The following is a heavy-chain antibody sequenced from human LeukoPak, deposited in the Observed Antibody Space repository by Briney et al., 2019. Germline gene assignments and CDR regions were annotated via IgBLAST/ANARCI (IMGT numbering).Heavy chain of an antibody. CDR1: GGTISSYY. CDR3: ARDRRGLAYCGGDCYWFDP. J-gene: IGHJ5*02. CDR2: IYYSGST. D-gene: IGHD2-21*02. V-gene: IGHV4-59*01. Sequence: SETLSLTCTVSGGTISSYYWSWIRQPPGKGLEWIGYIYYSGSTNYNPSLKSRVTISVDTSKNQFSLKLSSVTAADTAVYYCARDRRGLAYCGGDCYWFDPWGQGTLVTVSS.